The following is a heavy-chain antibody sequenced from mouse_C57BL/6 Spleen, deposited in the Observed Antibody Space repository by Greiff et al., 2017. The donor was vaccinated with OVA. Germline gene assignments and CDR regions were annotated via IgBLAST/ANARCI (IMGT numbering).Heavy chain of an antibody. CDR1: GYTFTSYW. J-gene: IGHJ2*01. D-gene: IGHD1-1*01. V-gene: IGHV1-52*01. Sequence: QVQLKQPGAELVRPGSSVKLSCKASGYTFTSYWMHWVKQRPIQGLEWIGNIDPSDSETHYNQKVKDKATLTVDKSSSTAYMQLSSLTSEDSAVYYCARSGGITTVGKDYWGQGTTLTVSS. CDR2: IDPSDSET. CDR3: ARSGGITTVGKDY.